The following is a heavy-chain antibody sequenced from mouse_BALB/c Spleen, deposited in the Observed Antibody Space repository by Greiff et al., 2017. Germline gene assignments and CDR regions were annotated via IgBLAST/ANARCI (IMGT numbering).Heavy chain of an antibody. V-gene: IGHV1-5*01. Sequence: VQLKQSGTVLARPGASVKMSCKASGYSFTSYWMHWVKQRPGQGLEWIGAIYPGNSDTSYNQKFKGKAKLIAVTSASTAYMELSSLTNEDSAVYYCTREGVRRGDFDYWGQGTTLTVSS. D-gene: IGHD2-14*01. CDR2: IYPGNSDT. J-gene: IGHJ2*01. CDR3: TREGVRRGDFDY. CDR1: GYSFTSYW.